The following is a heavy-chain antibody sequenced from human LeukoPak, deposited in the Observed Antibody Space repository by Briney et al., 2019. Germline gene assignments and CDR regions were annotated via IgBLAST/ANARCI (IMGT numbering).Heavy chain of an antibody. CDR1: GGSISSYY. Sequence: SETLSLTCTVSGGSISSYYWSWIRQPPGKGLEWIGNIYDRGSTKYNPSLKSRVTISVDTSKNQFSLRLSSVTAADTAVYYCAMSGGASCFSSALYWGQGTLVTVSS. CDR3: AMSGGASCFSSALY. J-gene: IGHJ4*02. CDR2: IYDRGST. D-gene: IGHD2-15*01. V-gene: IGHV4-59*01.